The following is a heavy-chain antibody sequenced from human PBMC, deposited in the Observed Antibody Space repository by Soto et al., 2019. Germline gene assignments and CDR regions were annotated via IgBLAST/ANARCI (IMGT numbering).Heavy chain of an antibody. CDR2: ISWNSGSI. V-gene: IGHV3-9*01. CDR1: GFTFDDYA. Sequence: GGSLRLSCAASGFTFDDYAMHWVRQAPGKGLEWVSGISWNSGSIGYADSVKGRFTISRDNAKNSLYLQMNSLRAEDTALYYCAKDLANYYGSGSFDYWGQGTLVTVSS. J-gene: IGHJ4*02. CDR3: AKDLANYYGSGSFDY. D-gene: IGHD3-10*01.